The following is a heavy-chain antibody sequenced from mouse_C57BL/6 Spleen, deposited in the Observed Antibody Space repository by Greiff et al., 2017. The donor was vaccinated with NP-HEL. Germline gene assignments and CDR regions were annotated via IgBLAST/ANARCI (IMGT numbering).Heavy chain of an antibody. J-gene: IGHJ3*01. CDR1: GYTFTDYY. Sequence: EVQLQQSGPELVKPGASVKISCKASGYTFTDYYMNWVKQSHGKSLEWIGDMNPNNGGTSYNEKVKGKATLTVDKASSTAYMELRSLTSEDSAVCYCAQRGTGTYWFAYWGQGTLVTVSA. CDR2: MNPNNGGT. V-gene: IGHV1-26*01. CDR3: AQRGTGTYWFAY. D-gene: IGHD4-1*01.